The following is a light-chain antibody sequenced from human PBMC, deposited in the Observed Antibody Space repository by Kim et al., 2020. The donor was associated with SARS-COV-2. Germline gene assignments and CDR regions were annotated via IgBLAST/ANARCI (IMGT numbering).Light chain of an antibody. CDR2: QDT. CDR3: QAWDTSTAGGYV. V-gene: IGLV3-1*01. Sequence: SYELTQPPSVSVSPGQTASITCSGDKLGHKFACWYQQKPGQSPVLVIYQDTKRPSGIPERFSGSNSGNTATLTISGTQAMDEADYYCQAWDTSTAGGYVFGTGTKVTVL. CDR1: KLGHKF. J-gene: IGLJ1*01.